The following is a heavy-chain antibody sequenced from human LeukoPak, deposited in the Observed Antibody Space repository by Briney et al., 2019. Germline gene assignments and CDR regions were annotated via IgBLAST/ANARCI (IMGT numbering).Heavy chain of an antibody. CDR3: ARSFERLFNIPDY. D-gene: IGHD3-3*01. J-gene: IGHJ4*02. V-gene: IGHV1-46*01. CDR2: INPSGGST. CDR1: GYIFTSYY. Sequence: GASVKVSCKASGYIFTSYYIHWVRQAPGQGLEWMGIINPSGGSTSYAQKFQGRVTLTRDTSTSTVYMELSSLRSEDTAVYYCARSFERLFNIPDYWGQGTLVTVSS.